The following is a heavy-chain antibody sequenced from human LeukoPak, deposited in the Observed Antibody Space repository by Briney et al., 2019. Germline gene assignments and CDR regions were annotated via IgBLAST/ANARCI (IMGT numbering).Heavy chain of an antibody. D-gene: IGHD5-12*01. CDR1: GGSISSYY. CDR2: IYYSGST. J-gene: IGHJ4*02. V-gene: IGHV4-59*01. Sequence: SETLSLTCTVYGGSISSYYWSWIRQPPGKGLEWIGYIYYSGSTNYNPSLKSRVTISVDTSKNQFSLKLSSVTAADTAVYYCARGGYSGYDFLFDYWGQGTLVTVSS. CDR3: ARGGYSGYDFLFDY.